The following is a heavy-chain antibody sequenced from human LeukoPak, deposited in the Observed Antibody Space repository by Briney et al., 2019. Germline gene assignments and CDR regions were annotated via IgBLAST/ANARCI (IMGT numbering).Heavy chain of an antibody. Sequence: ASVTVSCKASGYTFISYGISWVRQAPGQGLEWMAWISAYNGKTNFARKFRGRVTMTTDTSTSTAYMELRSLRSDDTAIYYCARDRNPYYDGSGYGYCWGQGTLVTVSS. CDR3: ARDRNPYYDGSGYGYC. V-gene: IGHV1-18*01. D-gene: IGHD3-22*01. J-gene: IGHJ4*02. CDR1: GYTFISYG. CDR2: ISAYNGKT.